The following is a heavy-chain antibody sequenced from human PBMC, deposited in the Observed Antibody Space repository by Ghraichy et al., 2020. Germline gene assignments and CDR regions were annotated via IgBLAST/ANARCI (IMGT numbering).Heavy chain of an antibody. J-gene: IGHJ5*02. CDR2: ISQSGSA. CDR3: ARTASHRPLGWFDP. V-gene: IGHV4-34*01. D-gene: IGHD3-16*01. CDR1: GGSFNDYY. Sequence: SETLSLTCAVYGGSFNDYYWSWIRQPPGKGLEWIGEISQSGSAKYSPSLNSRVTISVDTSKNQFSLKVSSVTAPDTSRYYCARTASHRPLGWFDPWGQGTLGTVSS.